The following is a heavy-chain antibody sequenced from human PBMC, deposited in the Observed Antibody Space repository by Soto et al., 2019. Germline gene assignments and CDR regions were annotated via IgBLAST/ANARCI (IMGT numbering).Heavy chain of an antibody. CDR2: INHSGST. CDR3: ARGPSWDSSGYWFDY. J-gene: IGHJ4*02. Sequence: QVQLQQWGAGLLKPSETLSLTCAVYGGSFSGYYWSWIRQPPGKGLEWIREINHSGSTNYNPSLKSRVTISVDTSKNQFSLKLSSVTAADTAVYYCARGPSWDSSGYWFDYWGQGTLVTVSS. D-gene: IGHD3-22*01. CDR1: GGSFSGYY. V-gene: IGHV4-34*01.